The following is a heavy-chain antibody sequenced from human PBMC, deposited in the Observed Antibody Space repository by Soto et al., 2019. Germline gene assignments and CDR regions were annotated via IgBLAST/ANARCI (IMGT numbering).Heavy chain of an antibody. V-gene: IGHV2-5*02. Sequence: QISLKESGPTLVKPTQTLTLTCTFSGFSLSTSGVGVGWIRQPPGEALEWLALIYWDGDKRYSPSLRSRLTLNKDTSQNQVVLAMTNTDPVDTGTYYCAHRYCSITSCHPYFCYEMDVWGQGTTVTVSS. CDR1: GFSLSTSGVG. CDR2: IYWDGDK. J-gene: IGHJ6*02. D-gene: IGHD2-2*01. CDR3: AHRYCSITSCHPYFCYEMDV.